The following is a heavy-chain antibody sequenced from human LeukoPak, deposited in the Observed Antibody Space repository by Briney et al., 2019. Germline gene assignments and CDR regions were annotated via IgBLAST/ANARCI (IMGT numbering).Heavy chain of an antibody. Sequence: SETLSLTCTVSGGSISTYYWSWIRQPPGKGLEWIGYIYYSGSTNYNPSLKSRVTMSVDTSKNQFSLKLSSVTAADTAVYYCARGGIAAFHFDYWGPGTLVTVSS. CDR3: ARGGIAAFHFDY. V-gene: IGHV4-59*01. J-gene: IGHJ4*02. CDR2: IYYSGST. D-gene: IGHD6-13*01. CDR1: GGSISTYY.